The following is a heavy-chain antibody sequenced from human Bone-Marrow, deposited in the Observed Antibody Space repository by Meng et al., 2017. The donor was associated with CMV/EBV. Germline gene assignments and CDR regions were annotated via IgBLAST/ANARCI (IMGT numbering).Heavy chain of an antibody. D-gene: IGHD2-2*01. CDR3: AREPAAIQSGSFFDY. Sequence: SVKVSCKSSGGTFSSNSAFRWVRQAPGQGLEWMGGIIPIFGTANYAQKFQGRVTITADKSTSTAYMELSSLRSEDTAVYYGAREPAAIQSGSFFDYWGQGTLVTVPS. V-gene: IGHV1-69*06. J-gene: IGHJ4*02. CDR2: IIPIFGTA. CDR1: GGTFSSNS.